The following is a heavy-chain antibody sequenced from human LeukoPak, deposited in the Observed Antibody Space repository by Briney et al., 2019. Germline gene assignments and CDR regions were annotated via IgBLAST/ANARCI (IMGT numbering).Heavy chain of an antibody. Sequence: PGGTLRLSCAASGFTFSSYWMSWIRQAPGKGLEWMANMNQDGSEKYYVDSVRGRFTISRDNAKNSLYLQMSSLRVEDTAVYYCARGGSIGGQGTLVTVSS. CDR3: ARGGSI. CDR2: MNQDGSEK. D-gene: IGHD1-26*01. J-gene: IGHJ4*02. V-gene: IGHV3-7*01. CDR1: GFTFSSYW.